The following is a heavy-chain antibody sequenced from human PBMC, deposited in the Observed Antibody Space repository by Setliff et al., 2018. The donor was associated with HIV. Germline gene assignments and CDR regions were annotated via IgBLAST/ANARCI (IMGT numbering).Heavy chain of an antibody. V-gene: IGHV1-3*01. Sequence: ASVKVSCKASGYTFTNYAMHWVRQAPGQRLEWMGWINAGNGNTKYSQKFQGRVTITRDTSASTAYMELSSLRSEDTAVYYCARDRQWLLRGSYYYYYYMDVWGKGTTVTVSS. D-gene: IGHD5-12*01. CDR2: INAGNGNT. CDR3: ARDRQWLLRGSYYYYYYMDV. CDR1: GYTFTNYA. J-gene: IGHJ6*03.